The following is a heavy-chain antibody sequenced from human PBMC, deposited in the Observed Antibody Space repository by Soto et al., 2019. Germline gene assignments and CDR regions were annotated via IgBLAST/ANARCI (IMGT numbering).Heavy chain of an antibody. CDR1: GFTFSDYY. V-gene: IGHV3-11*06. J-gene: IGHJ6*02. CDR3: ARDSIVARTYYYYGMDV. Sequence: PWGSLRLSCAASGFTFSDYYMSWIRQAPGKGLEWVSYISSSSSYTNYADSVKGRFTISRDNAKNSLYLQMNSLRAEDTAVYYCARDSIVARTYYYYGMDVWGQGTTVTVSS. D-gene: IGHD6-6*01. CDR2: ISSSSSYT.